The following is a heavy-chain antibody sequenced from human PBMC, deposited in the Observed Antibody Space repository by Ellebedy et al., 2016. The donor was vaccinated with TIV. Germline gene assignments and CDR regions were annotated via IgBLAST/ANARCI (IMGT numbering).Heavy chain of an antibody. CDR2: IDGTSYST. J-gene: IGHJ4*02. Sequence: GESLKISCAGSGFTFSSYAMGSVRQAPGRGLEWVSAIDGTSYSTFYADSVEGRFTISRDNSKNTLYLQMNSLRVEDTAVYYCAKFRGLTWFGDFTDYWGQGTLVTVSS. D-gene: IGHD3-10*01. CDR3: AKFRGLTWFGDFTDY. V-gene: IGHV3-23*05. CDR1: GFTFSSYA.